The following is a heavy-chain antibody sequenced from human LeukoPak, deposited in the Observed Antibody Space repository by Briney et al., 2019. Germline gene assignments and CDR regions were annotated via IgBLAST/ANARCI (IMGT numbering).Heavy chain of an antibody. CDR1: GFPFSSYS. V-gene: IGHV3-21*01. D-gene: IGHD6-19*01. CDR3: ARDREDIAVAGPGY. J-gene: IGHJ4*02. Sequence: PGGSLRLSCAASGFPFSSYSMNWVRQAPGKGLEWVSSISSSSSYIYYADSVKGRFTISRDNAKNSLYLQMNSLRAEDTAVYYCARDREDIAVAGPGYWGQGTLVTVSS. CDR2: ISSSSSYI.